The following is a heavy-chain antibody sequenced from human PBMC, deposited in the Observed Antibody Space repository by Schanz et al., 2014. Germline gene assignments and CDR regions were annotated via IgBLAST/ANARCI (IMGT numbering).Heavy chain of an antibody. Sequence: EVQLLDSGGGLVQPGGSLRLSCAASGFTFSTYAMSWVRQAPGKGLEWVSDISSGSSYANYADSVKGRFTISRDNSKNTLYLQMNSLRADDTAVYFCARAHGNNWYGKGLDYWGQGTQVTVSS. V-gene: IGHV3-48*04. CDR1: GFTFSTYA. CDR3: ARAHGNNWYGKGLDY. CDR2: ISSGSSYA. J-gene: IGHJ4*02. D-gene: IGHD1-1*01.